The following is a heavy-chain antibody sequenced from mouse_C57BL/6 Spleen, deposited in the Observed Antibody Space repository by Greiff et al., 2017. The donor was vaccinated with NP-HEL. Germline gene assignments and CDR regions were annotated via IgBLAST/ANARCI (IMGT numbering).Heavy chain of an antibody. Sequence: EVKLLESGPGLVKPSQSLSLTCSVTGYSITSGYYWNWIRQFPGNKLEWMGYISYDGSNNYNPSLKNRISITRDTSKNQFFLKLNSDTTEDTATYYCAREDSNYFDYWGQGTTLTVSS. D-gene: IGHD2-5*01. J-gene: IGHJ2*01. CDR2: ISYDGSN. CDR3: AREDSNYFDY. V-gene: IGHV3-6*01. CDR1: GYSITSGYY.